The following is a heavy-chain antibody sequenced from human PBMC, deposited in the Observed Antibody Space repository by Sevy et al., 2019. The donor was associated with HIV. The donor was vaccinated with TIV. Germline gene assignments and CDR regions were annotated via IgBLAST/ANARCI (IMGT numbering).Heavy chain of an antibody. D-gene: IGHD1-1*01. CDR3: ARVRYNYGSYYFDS. CDR1: RFTFSDYY. Sequence: GGSLRLSCAASRFTFSDYYMSWIRQAPGKGLEWVSYISSGGTTMYYADSLKGRFTISRDNAKNSLYLQMNSLRAEDTAVYYCARVRYNYGSYYFDSWGQGTLVTVSS. V-gene: IGHV3-11*01. J-gene: IGHJ4*02. CDR2: ISSGGTTM.